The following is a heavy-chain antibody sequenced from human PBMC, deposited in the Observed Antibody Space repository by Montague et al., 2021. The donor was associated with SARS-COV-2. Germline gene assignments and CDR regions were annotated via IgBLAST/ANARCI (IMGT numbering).Heavy chain of an antibody. J-gene: IGHJ4*02. D-gene: IGHD6-13*01. V-gene: IGHV3-7*01. CDR3: ARDPVEQQQLVHSLDY. CDR1: GFTFSTYW. CDR2: IKQDGSAQ. Sequence: SLRLSCPASGFTFSTYWMTWVRQAPGKGLEWVANIKQDGSAQYYVDSVRGRFTVSRDNAKKSLFLQMNSLRAEDTAVYFCARDPVEQQQLVHSLDYWGQGTLVIVSS.